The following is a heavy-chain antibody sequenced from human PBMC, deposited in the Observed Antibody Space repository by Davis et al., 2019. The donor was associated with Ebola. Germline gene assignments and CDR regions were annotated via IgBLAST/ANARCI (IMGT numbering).Heavy chain of an antibody. Sequence: ASVKVSCKASGYTFTSYAMHWVRQAPGQGLEWMGRINPNSGGTNYAQKFQGRVTMTRDTSISTAYMELSRLRSDDTAVYYCARASEELREDYWGQGTLVTVSS. V-gene: IGHV1-2*06. CDR3: ARASEELREDY. CDR2: INPNSGGT. CDR1: GYTFTSYA. J-gene: IGHJ4*02. D-gene: IGHD1-7*01.